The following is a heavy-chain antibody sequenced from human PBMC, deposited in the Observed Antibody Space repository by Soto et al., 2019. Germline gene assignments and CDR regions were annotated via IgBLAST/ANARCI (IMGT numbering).Heavy chain of an antibody. CDR1: GFTFDDYA. CDR2: ISWNSGSI. D-gene: IGHD3-3*01. Sequence: GGSLRLSCAASGFTFDDYAMHWVRQAPGKGLEWVSGISWNSGSIGYADSVKGRFTISRDNAKNSLYLQMNSLRAEDTALYYCAKDIRRVRNYGMDVWGQGTTVTVSS. CDR3: AKDIRRVRNYGMDV. J-gene: IGHJ6*02. V-gene: IGHV3-9*01.